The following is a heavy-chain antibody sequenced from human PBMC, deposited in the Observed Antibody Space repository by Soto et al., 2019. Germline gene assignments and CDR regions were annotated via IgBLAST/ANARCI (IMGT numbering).Heavy chain of an antibody. Sequence: QVQLVQSGAEVKKPGSSVKVSCKASGGTFSSYAISWVRQAPGQGLEWMGGIIPIFGTANYAQKVQGRVTITADKSTNTAYMELSSLRSEDTAVYYCASNGHGYYLGWFDPWGQGTLVTVSS. CDR2: IIPIFGTA. V-gene: IGHV1-69*06. CDR3: ASNGHGYYLGWFDP. D-gene: IGHD2-15*01. J-gene: IGHJ5*02. CDR1: GGTFSSYA.